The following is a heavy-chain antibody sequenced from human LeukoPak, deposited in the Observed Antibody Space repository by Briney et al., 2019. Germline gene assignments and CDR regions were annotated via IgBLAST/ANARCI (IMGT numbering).Heavy chain of an antibody. D-gene: IGHD2-2*01. J-gene: IGHJ4*02. CDR1: GYPFTTYP. Sequence: ASVKVSFKASGYPFTTYPMHWVRQPPGQGLEWMGIINPSGGSTNYSQKFQGRVTFTRDTSTSTVYMELSSLRSEDTAVYYCARLGYCGSTTCQWGQGTVVTVSS. V-gene: IGHV1-46*01. CDR3: ARLGYCGSTTCQ. CDR2: INPSGGST.